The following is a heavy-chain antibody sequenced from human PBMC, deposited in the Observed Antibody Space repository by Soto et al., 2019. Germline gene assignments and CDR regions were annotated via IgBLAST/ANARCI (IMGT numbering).Heavy chain of an antibody. D-gene: IGHD2-2*01. Sequence: QVQLVESGGGVVQPGRSLRLSCAASGFTFSSYGMHWVRQAPGKGLEWVAVISYDGSNKYYADSVKGRFTISRDNSKNTXXLQMNSLRAEDTAVYYCANEVDCSSTSCYAPNFDYWGQGTLVTVSS. CDR3: ANEVDCSSTSCYAPNFDY. J-gene: IGHJ4*02. CDR1: GFTFSSYG. CDR2: ISYDGSNK. V-gene: IGHV3-30*18.